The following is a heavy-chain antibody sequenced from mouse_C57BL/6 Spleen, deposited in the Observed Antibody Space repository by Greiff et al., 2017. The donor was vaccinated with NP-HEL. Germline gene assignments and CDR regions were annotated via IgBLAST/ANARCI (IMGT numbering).Heavy chain of an antibody. CDR3: AKSSYYYGSSFDD. Sequence: QVQLQQPGAELVKPGASVKLSCKASGYTFTSYWMHWVKQRPGQGLEWIGMIHPNSGSTNYNEKFKSKATLTVDKSSSTAYMQLSSLTSEDSAVYDCAKSSYYYGSSFDDWGQGTTLTVSS. CDR1: GYTFTSYW. V-gene: IGHV1-64*01. D-gene: IGHD1-1*01. CDR2: IHPNSGST. J-gene: IGHJ2*01.